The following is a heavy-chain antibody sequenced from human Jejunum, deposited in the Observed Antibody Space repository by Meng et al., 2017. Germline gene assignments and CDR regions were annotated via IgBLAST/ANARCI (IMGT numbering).Heavy chain of an antibody. V-gene: IGHV4-4*02. CDR3: ARDFEALNGV. Sequence: QVQLQGSGPGRVKPSGPLSLTCAVSGGSISSTNWWSWVRPPPGKGPEWIGDVFHTGSSNYRPSLRSRVTISVDKSKNQFSLNLSSVTAADTAVYFCARDFEALNGVWGQGTLVTVSS. CDR2: VFHTGSS. J-gene: IGHJ1*01. D-gene: IGHD2-8*01. CDR1: GGSISSTNW.